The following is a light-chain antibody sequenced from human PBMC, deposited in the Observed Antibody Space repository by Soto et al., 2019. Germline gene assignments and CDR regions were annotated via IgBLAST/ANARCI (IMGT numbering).Light chain of an antibody. CDR2: GAS. CDR3: QQYGSSPPIT. Sequence: EIVLTQSPGTLSLSPGERATLSCMASQSVSSSYLAWYQQKPGQAPRLLIYGASSRATGIPDRFSGSGSGTDFTLTISRLEPEDVAVYYCQQYGSSPPITFGPGTKVDIK. CDR1: QSVSSSY. J-gene: IGKJ3*01. V-gene: IGKV3-20*01.